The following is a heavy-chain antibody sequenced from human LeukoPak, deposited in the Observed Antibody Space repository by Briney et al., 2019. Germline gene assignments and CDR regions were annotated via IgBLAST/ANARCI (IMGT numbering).Heavy chain of an antibody. CDR3: AKGAYDYIEIAYFDY. V-gene: IGHV3-23*01. CDR2: IIGSSGST. Sequence: GGSLRLSCVASGFSFNNYAINWVRQAPGKGLEWVSLIIGSSGSTFYADSVKGRFTISGDKSKNTLYLQMNSLRAEDTAVYYCAKGAYDYIEIAYFDYWGQGSLVTVSS. J-gene: IGHJ4*02. CDR1: GFSFNNYA. D-gene: IGHD5-12*01.